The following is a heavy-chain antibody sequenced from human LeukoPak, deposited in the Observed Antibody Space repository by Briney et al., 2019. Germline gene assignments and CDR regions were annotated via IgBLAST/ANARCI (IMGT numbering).Heavy chain of an antibody. V-gene: IGHV3-74*01. D-gene: IGHD4-23*01. CDR2: INSDGSST. Sequence: GGSLRLSCAASGFSFSSYWMHWVRHAPGKGLVWVSRINSDGSSTTYADSVKGRFTISRDNAKNTLYLQMNSLRAEDTAVYYCAREGVLVKMVNYWGQGTLVTVSS. CDR1: GFSFSSYW. J-gene: IGHJ4*02. CDR3: AREGVLVKMVNY.